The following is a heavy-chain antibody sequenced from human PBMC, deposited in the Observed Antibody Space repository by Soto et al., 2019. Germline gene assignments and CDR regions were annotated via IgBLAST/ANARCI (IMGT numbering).Heavy chain of an antibody. CDR2: VSYTGST. CDR3: TRGDY. V-gene: IGHV4-31*01. J-gene: IGHJ4*02. CDR1: GESXXXXXXX. Sequence: QVHLQESGPGLVKPSQTLSLACSVSGESXXXXXXXXXWVRQPPGKGLEWIGFVSYTGSTFYNSALRXXXTISXHXXXXXFFXXVXSVTVADTAMYFCTRGDYWGQGGLVTVSS.